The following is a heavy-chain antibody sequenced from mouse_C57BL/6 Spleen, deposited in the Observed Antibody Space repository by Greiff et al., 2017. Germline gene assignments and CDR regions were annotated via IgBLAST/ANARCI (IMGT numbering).Heavy chain of an antibody. CDR2: INPNNGGT. J-gene: IGHJ3*01. Sequence: VQLKESGPELVKPGASVKMSCKASGYTFTDYNMHWVKQSHGKSLEWIGYINPNNGGTSYNQKFKGKATLTVNKSSSTAYMELRSLTSEDSAVYYCAMSNLAWCAYWGQGTLVTVSA. D-gene: IGHD4-1*01. V-gene: IGHV1-22*01. CDR1: GYTFTDYN. CDR3: AMSNLAWCAY.